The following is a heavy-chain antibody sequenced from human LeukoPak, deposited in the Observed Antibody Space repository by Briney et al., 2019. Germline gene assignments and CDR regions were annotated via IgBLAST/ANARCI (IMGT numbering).Heavy chain of an antibody. J-gene: IGHJ4*02. CDR2: INHSGST. V-gene: IGHV4-34*01. D-gene: IGHD3-10*01. CDR1: GGSFSGYY. Sequence: PSETLSLTCAVYGGSFSGYYWSWIRQPPGKGLEWIGEINHSGSTNYNPSLKSRVTISVDTSKNQFSLKLSSVTAADTAVYYCEVEVRRWGALYYFDYWGQGTLVTVSS. CDR3: EVEVRRWGALYYFDY.